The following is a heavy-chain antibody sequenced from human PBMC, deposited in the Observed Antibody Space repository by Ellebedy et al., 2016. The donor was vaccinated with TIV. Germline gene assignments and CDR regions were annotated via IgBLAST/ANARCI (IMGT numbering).Heavy chain of an antibody. CDR2: ISGNGGST. J-gene: IGHJ4*02. CDR1: GFTISNYA. V-gene: IGHV3-23*01. Sequence: GESLKISXAASGFTISNYAMSWVRQAPGKGLEWVSVISGNGGSTDYADSVKGRFTISRDNSKYTLDLQMNSLRAEDTAVYYCAKHYYDTSSYYGDPFGYWGQGTLVTVSS. D-gene: IGHD3-22*01. CDR3: AKHYYDTSSYYGDPFGY.